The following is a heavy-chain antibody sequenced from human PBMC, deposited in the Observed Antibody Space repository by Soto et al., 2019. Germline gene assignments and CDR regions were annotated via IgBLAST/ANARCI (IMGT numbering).Heavy chain of an antibody. CDR1: GYSFTSYW. CDR2: IYPGDSDT. V-gene: IGHV5-51*01. Sequence: GESLKISCKGSGYSFTSYWISWVRQMPGKGLEWMGIIYPGDSDTRYSPSFQGQVTISADKSISTAYLQWSSLKASDTAMYYCARTAAAGKYYNGMDVWGQGTTVTVSS. CDR3: ARTAAAGKYYNGMDV. J-gene: IGHJ6*02. D-gene: IGHD6-13*01.